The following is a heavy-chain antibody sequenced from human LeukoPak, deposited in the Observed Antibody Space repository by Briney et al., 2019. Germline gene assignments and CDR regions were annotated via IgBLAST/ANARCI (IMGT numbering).Heavy chain of an antibody. CDR1: GFSFVGHW. J-gene: IGHJ4*02. Sequence: GGSLRLSCEVSGFSFVGHWMTWVRQAPGKGLEWVANINQDGSETYYVDSVKGRFTISRANPKNSLYLQMNSLRAEDTALYYCARFGSGRQFHYLDFWGQGALVSVSS. V-gene: IGHV3-7*01. D-gene: IGHD3-10*01. CDR2: INQDGSET. CDR3: ARFGSGRQFHYLDF.